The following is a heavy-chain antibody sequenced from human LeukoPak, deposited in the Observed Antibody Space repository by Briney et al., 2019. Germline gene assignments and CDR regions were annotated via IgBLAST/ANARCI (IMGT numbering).Heavy chain of an antibody. CDR3: AKGHSRGYSYGYSWD. CDR1: GFTFSSYE. J-gene: IGHJ4*02. CDR2: ISSSGSTI. D-gene: IGHD5-18*01. Sequence: GGSLRLSCAASGFTFSSYEMTWVRQAPGKGLEWVSYISSSGSTIYYADSVKGRFTISRDNSKNTLYLQMNSLRAEDTAVYYCAKGHSRGYSYGYSWDWGQGTLVTVSS. V-gene: IGHV3-48*03.